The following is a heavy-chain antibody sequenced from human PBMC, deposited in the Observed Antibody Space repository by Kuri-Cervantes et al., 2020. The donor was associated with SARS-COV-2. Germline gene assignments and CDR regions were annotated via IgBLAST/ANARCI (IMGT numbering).Heavy chain of an antibody. J-gene: IGHJ6*03. D-gene: IGHD6-13*01. CDR3: ARWGGSSWYQKYYYYMDV. V-gene: IGHV3-33*08. Sequence: GESLKISCAVSGFTFSSYGMHWVRQAPGKGLEWVAVIWFDGSHKYYADSVKGRFSISRDNSKNMLYLQMNSLRVEDTAVYYCARWGGSSWYQKYYYYMDVWGKGTTVTVSS. CDR2: IWFDGSHK. CDR1: GFTFSSYG.